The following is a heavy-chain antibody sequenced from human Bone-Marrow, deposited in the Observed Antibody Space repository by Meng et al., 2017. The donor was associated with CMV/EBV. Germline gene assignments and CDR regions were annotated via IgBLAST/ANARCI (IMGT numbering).Heavy chain of an antibody. CDR1: GFTFSNAW. V-gene: IGHV3-15*01. J-gene: IGHJ5*02. Sequence: GESLKISCAASGFTFSNAWMSWVRQAPGKGLEWVGRIKSKTDGGTTDYAAPVKGRFTISRDDLKNTLYLQMNSLKTEDTAVYYCTPYCSSTSCYRVDNNWFDPWGQGTLVTVSS. CDR3: TPYCSSTSCYRVDNNWFDP. D-gene: IGHD2-2*02. CDR2: IKSKTDGGTT.